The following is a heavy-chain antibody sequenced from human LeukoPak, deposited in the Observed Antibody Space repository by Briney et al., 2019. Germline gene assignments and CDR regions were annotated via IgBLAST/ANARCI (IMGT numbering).Heavy chain of an antibody. D-gene: IGHD6-19*01. CDR1: GFTFDDYA. V-gene: IGHV3-9*01. CDR3: AKVGGIPVDPYFDY. Sequence: PGGSLRLSCAASGFTFDDYAMHWVRQAPGKGLEWVSGISWNSGGIGYADSVKGRFTISRDNAKNSLYLQMNSLRAEDTALYYCAKVGGIPVDPYFDYWGQGTLVTVSS. J-gene: IGHJ4*02. CDR2: ISWNSGGI.